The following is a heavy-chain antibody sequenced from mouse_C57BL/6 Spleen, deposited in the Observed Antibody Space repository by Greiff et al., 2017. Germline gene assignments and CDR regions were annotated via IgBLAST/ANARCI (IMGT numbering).Heavy chain of an antibody. CDR1: GYTFTSYW. V-gene: IGHV1-53*01. J-gene: IGHJ2*01. CDR2: INPSNGGT. CDR3: ARGGLGGYYFDY. D-gene: IGHD3-3*01. Sequence: QVHVKQPGTELVKPGASVKLSCKASGYTFTSYWMHWVKQRPGQGLEWIGNINPSNGGTNYNEKFKSKATLTVDKSSSTAYMQLSSLTSEDSAGYYCARGGLGGYYFDYWGQGTTLTVSS.